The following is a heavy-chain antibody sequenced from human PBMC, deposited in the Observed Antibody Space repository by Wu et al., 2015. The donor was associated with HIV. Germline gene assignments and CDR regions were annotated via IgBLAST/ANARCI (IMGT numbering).Heavy chain of an antibody. CDR2: INLRSGDS. Sequence: QVQLVQSGAEVKKPGASVKVSCKASGYTFINYYMHWLRQAPGQGLEWMGIINLRSGDSSYAQKFQGRVSVTRDTSTSTVYMELSSLRSEDTAVYYCAKXSGDTLMRQWGNWFDPWGQGTLVTVSS. CDR1: GYTFINYY. CDR3: AKXSGDTLMRQWGNWFDP. V-gene: IGHV1-46*01. J-gene: IGHJ5*02. D-gene: IGHD5-18*01.